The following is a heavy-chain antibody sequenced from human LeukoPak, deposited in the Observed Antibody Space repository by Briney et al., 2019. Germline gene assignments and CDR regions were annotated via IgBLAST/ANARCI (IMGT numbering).Heavy chain of an antibody. J-gene: IGHJ4*02. V-gene: IGHV4-38-2*01. Sequence: SETLSLTCAVSGYSISSGYYWGWIRQPPGKGLEWIGRIYTSGSTNYNPSLKSRVTISVDTSKNQFSLKLSSVTAADTAVYYCATYSSSWRSFDYWGQGTLVTVSS. D-gene: IGHD6-13*01. CDR1: GYSISSGYY. CDR2: IYTSGST. CDR3: ATYSSSWRSFDY.